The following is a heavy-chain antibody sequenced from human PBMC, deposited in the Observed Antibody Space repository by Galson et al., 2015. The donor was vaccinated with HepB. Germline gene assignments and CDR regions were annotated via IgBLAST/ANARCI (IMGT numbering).Heavy chain of an antibody. V-gene: IGHV4-39*07. J-gene: IGHJ4*02. CDR1: GASISSSLYY. CDR3: ARLLRGRYASGWSVFDS. Sequence: ETLSLTCNVSGASISSSLYYWGWLRQSPGRRLEWLGSIYYSGRTYFSPSFQSRVAISVDTSKNLFSLTLRSVTAADTAVCYCARLLRGRYASGWSVFDSWGQGALVTVAS. CDR2: IYYSGRT. D-gene: IGHD6-19*01.